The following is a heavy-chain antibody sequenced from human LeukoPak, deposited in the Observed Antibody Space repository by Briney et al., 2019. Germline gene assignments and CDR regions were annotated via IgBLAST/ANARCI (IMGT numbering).Heavy chain of an antibody. J-gene: IGHJ4*02. CDR1: GFTFSTYG. V-gene: IGHV3-30*18. Sequence: GRSLRLSCAASGFTFSTYGMHWVRQAPGKGLEWVAIISYDGDNKYYADSVKGRFTISRDNSKNTLYLQMNSLRAEDTAVYYCAKHADYYDSSGSSYYFDYWGQGALVTVSS. D-gene: IGHD3-22*01. CDR3: AKHADYYDSSGSSYYFDY. CDR2: ISYDGDNK.